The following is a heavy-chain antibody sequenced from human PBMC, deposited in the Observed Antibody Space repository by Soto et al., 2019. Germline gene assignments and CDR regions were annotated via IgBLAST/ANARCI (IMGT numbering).Heavy chain of an antibody. CDR2: INHSEST. CDR3: ARGGKRSCRFVYDY. CDR1: GGSFSGYY. D-gene: IGHD2-15*01. Sequence: QVKLQQWGAGLLKPSETLSRTCAVYGGSFSGYYWSWIRQPPGKGLEWNGEINHSESTNYNPSRMRRVSISVDTSKNQFSLKLRSVTASDMAVYYCARGGKRSCRFVYDYSGQGTLVTDSS. J-gene: IGHJ4*02. V-gene: IGHV4-34*01.